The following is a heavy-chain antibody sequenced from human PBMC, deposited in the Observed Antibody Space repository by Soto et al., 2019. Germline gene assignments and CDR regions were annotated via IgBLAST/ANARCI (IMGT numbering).Heavy chain of an antibody. Sequence: SVKVSCKASGGTFSSYAISWVRQAPGQGLEWMGGIIPIFGTANYAQKFQGRVTITADESTSTAYMELSSLRSEDTAVYYCARLLYSSFLFDPWGQGTLVTVSS. J-gene: IGHJ5*02. V-gene: IGHV1-69*13. CDR3: ARLLYSSFLFDP. CDR2: IIPIFGTA. D-gene: IGHD6-6*01. CDR1: GGTFSSYA.